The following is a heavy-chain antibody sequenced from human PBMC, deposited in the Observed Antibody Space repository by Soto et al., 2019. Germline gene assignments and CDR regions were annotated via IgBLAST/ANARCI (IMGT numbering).Heavy chain of an antibody. V-gene: IGHV1-18*01. Sequence: ASVKVSCKASGYTFTSYDISWVLQAPGQGLEWMGWISAYNANTNYAQKLQGRVTMTTDTSTSTAYMELRSLKSDDTAVYYCARDSDVWGYFDYWGQGTLVTVSS. J-gene: IGHJ4*02. D-gene: IGHD3-16*01. CDR2: ISAYNANT. CDR3: ARDSDVWGYFDY. CDR1: GYTFTSYD.